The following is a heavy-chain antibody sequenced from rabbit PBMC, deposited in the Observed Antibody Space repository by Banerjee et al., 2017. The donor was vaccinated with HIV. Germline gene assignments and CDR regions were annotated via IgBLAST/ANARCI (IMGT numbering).Heavy chain of an antibody. CDR2: IDPIFSTT. Sequence: QEQLVESGGGLVQPEGSLTLTCKASGFDLSNYGVSWVRQAPGKGLEWIGYIDPIFSTTHYATWVNGRFTISKASSTTVTLQMTSLTAADTATYFCARDLDGVIGWNFGWWGPGTLVTVS. V-gene: IGHV1S45*01. CDR1: GFDLSNYG. J-gene: IGHJ4*01. D-gene: IGHD1-1*01. CDR3: ARDLDGVIGWNFGW.